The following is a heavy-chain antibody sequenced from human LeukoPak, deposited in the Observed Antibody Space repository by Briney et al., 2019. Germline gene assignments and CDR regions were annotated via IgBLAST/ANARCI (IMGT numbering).Heavy chain of an antibody. V-gene: IGHV4-59*01. Sequence: SETLSLTCTVSGGSISSYYWSWIRQPPGKGLEWIGYIYFSGSTNYNPSLKSRVTILVDMSKSQFSLRLSSVTAADTAVYYCARAYYYDSSDSPGNAFDIWGQGTMVTVSS. CDR3: ARAYYYDSSDSPGNAFDI. D-gene: IGHD3-22*01. J-gene: IGHJ3*02. CDR2: IYFSGST. CDR1: GGSISSYY.